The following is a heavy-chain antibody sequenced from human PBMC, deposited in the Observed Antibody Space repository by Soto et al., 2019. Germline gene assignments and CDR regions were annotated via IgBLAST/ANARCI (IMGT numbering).Heavy chain of an antibody. CDR2: LSYEGSEE. D-gene: IGHD6-19*01. V-gene: IGHV3-30*03. CDR1: GFNFGVFG. J-gene: IGHJ4*02. Sequence: PVVSLRLSCAASGFNFGVFGMHWVRQAPGKGLEWLSVLSYEGSEEYYADSVRGRFTISRDNSKNTLFLQMDSLRVDDTGVYYCALTRRSSLLEVAGPGFEYWGQGTLVTVSS. CDR3: ALTRRSSLLEVAGPGFEY.